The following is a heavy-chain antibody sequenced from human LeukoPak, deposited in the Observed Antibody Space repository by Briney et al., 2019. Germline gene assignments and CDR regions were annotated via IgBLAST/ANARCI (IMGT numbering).Heavy chain of an antibody. CDR1: GGSFSGYY. V-gene: IGHV4-34*01. D-gene: IGHD2-15*01. CDR2: ISHSGST. Sequence: PSETLSLTCAVYGGSFSGYYWSWIRQPPGKGLEWIGEISHSGSTNYNPSLKSRVTISLDTSKNQFSLKLSSVTAADTAVYYCASLMVNCSGGSCYATNDYWGQGTLVTVSS. CDR3: ASLMVNCSGGSCYATNDY. J-gene: IGHJ4*02.